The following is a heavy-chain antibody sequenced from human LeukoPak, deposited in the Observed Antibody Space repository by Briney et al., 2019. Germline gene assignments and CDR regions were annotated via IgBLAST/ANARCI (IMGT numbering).Heavy chain of an antibody. D-gene: IGHD3-9*01. CDR3: ARDILTGYSRPGYFDY. J-gene: IGHJ4*02. CDR2: IYYSGST. CDR1: GGSISSSSYY. V-gene: IGHV4-39*07. Sequence: ASETLSLTCTVSGGSISSSSYYWGWIRQPPGKGLEWIGSIYYSGSTYYNPSLKSRVTISVDTSKNQFSLKLSSVTAADTAVYYCARDILTGYSRPGYFDYWGQGTLVTVSS.